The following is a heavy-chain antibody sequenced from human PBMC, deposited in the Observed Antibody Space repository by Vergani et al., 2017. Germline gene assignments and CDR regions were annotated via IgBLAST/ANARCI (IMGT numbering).Heavy chain of an antibody. J-gene: IGHJ4*02. V-gene: IGHV5-51*01. CDR1: GYSFTSYW. CDR2: IYPGDSDT. D-gene: IGHD3-9*01. CDR3: ARQPYYDILTGYYRAFDY. Sequence: EVQLVQSGAEVKKPGESLKISCKGSGYSFTSYWIGWVRQMPGKGLEWMGIIYPGDSDTRYSPSFQGQVTISADKSISTAYLQWSSLKASDTAMYYCARQPYYDILTGYYRAFDYWGQGTLVTVSS.